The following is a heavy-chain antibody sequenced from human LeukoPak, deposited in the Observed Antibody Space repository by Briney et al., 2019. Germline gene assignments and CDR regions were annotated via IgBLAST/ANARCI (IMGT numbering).Heavy chain of an antibody. CDR1: GGSISSGGYY. CDR2: IYYSGST. J-gene: IGHJ4*02. CDR3: ARAWGSGYYFDY. D-gene: IGHD7-27*01. Sequence: SETLSLTCTVSGGSISSGGYYWSWIRQHPGTGLEWIGYIYYSGSTYYNPSLKSRVTISVDTSKNQFSLKLSSVTAADTAVYYCARAWGSGYYFDYWGQGTLVTVSS. V-gene: IGHV4-31*03.